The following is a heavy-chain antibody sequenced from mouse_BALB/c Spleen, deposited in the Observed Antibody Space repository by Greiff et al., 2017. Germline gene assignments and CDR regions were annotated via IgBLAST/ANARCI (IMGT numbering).Heavy chain of an antibody. Sequence: EVQLVESGPGLVKPSQSLSLTCTVTGYSITSDYAWNWIRQFPGNKLEWMGYISYSGSTSYNPSLKSRISITRDTSKNQFFLQLNSVTTEDTATYYCGRGKGFDYWGQGTTLTVSS. CDR3: GRGKGFDY. CDR2: ISYSGST. CDR1: GYSITSDYA. J-gene: IGHJ2*01. V-gene: IGHV3-2*02.